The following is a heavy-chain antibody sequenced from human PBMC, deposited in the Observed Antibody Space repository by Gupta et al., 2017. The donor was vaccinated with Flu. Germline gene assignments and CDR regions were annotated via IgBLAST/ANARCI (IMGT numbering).Heavy chain of an antibody. D-gene: IGHD5-18*01. CDR3: ARVCCALLSTAMVTGYYYGMDV. V-gene: IGHV1-2*02. CDR1: GYTFTGYY. CDR2: INPNSGGT. J-gene: IGHJ6*02. Sequence: QVQLVQSGAEVKKPGASVKVSCKASGYTFTGYYMHWVRQAPGQGLEWMGWINPNSGGTNYAQKFQGRVTMTRDTSISTAYMELSRLRSDDTAVYYCARVCCALLSTAMVTGYYYGMDVWGQGTTVTVSS.